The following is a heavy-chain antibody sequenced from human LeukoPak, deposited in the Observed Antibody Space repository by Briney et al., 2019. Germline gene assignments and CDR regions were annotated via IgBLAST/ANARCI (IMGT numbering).Heavy chain of an antibody. V-gene: IGHV5-51*01. J-gene: IGHJ5*02. CDR1: GYSFTSYW. Sequence: GESLKISCKGSGYSFTSYWIGWVRQMPGKGLEWMGIIYPGDSDTRYSPSFQGQVTISADKSISTAYLQWSSLKASDTAMYYCATTPGDMVRGNWFDPWGQGTLVTVSS. D-gene: IGHD3-10*01. CDR3: ATTPGDMVRGNWFDP. CDR2: IYPGDSDT.